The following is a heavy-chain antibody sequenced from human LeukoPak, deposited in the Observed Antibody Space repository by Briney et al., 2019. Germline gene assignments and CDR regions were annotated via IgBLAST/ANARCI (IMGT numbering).Heavy chain of an antibody. CDR1: GFTFSSYE. J-gene: IGHJ2*01. V-gene: IGHV3-48*03. Sequence: GGSLRLSCAASGFTFSSYEMNWVRQAPGKGLEWVSYISSSGSTIYYADSVKGRFTISRDNAKNSLSLQMNSLRAEDTAVYYCARSPDAYGDYYWYFDLWGRGTLVTVSS. CDR2: ISSSGSTI. CDR3: ARSPDAYGDYYWYFDL. D-gene: IGHD4-17*01.